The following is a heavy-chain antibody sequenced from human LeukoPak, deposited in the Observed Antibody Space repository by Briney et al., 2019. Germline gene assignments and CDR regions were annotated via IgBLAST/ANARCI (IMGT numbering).Heavy chain of an antibody. CDR3: VKDRTGTYTLDY. Sequence: GGSLRLSCAATGFTFSNYAIHWGRQAPGKGLVWVAFISDDGSRQHYADSVKGRFTISRDNSKNTLNLQMNSLRAEDTAVYYCVKDRTGTYTLDYWGQGTLVTVSS. V-gene: IGHV3-30-3*01. J-gene: IGHJ4*02. D-gene: IGHD3-10*01. CDR2: ISDDGSRQ. CDR1: GFTFSNYA.